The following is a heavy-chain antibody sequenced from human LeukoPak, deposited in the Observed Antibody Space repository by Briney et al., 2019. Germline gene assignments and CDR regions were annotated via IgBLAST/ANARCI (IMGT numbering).Heavy chain of an antibody. V-gene: IGHV3-9*01. Sequence: GRSLRLSCAASGFTFDNYAMHWVRQAPGKGLEWLSIISWNSGYVGYADSVKGRFTISRDNAKKSLDLQMNSLRAEDTAFYYCAKVRGTYSSGYFFDYWGQGTLVTVSS. D-gene: IGHD6-19*01. CDR2: ISWNSGYV. CDR1: GFTFDNYA. CDR3: AKVRGTYSSGYFFDY. J-gene: IGHJ4*02.